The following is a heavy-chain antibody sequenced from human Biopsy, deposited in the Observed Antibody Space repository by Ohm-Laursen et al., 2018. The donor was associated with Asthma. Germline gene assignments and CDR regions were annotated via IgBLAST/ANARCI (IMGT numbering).Heavy chain of an antibody. CDR3: TRHNDY. D-gene: IGHD1-14*01. CDR2: IDWEEDK. Sequence: TQTLTLTFSFSGFSLSSSGANVNWIRQPPGKALEWLARIDWEEDKFYSTSLRTRLTISKGSSEDQVVLTMTNMGPVDTATYYCTRHNDYWGPGILVTVSA. V-gene: IGHV2-70*04. CDR1: GFSLSSSGAN. J-gene: IGHJ4*02.